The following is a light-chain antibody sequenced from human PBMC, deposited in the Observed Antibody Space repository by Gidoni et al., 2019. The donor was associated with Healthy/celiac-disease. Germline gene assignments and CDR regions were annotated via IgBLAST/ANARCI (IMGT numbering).Light chain of an antibody. CDR3: QSYDSSLSGSVV. CDR2: GHS. CDR1: SPNIGAGSD. Sequence: QSVLTPPPTVSGAPGQRVTLSCPGSSPNIGAGSDVHWYQQLPGTAPKLLLYGHSTRPSVVPDRFSASNSGTSASLAITGLQAEDEADYYCQSYDSSLSGSVVFGGGTKLTVL. V-gene: IGLV1-40*01. J-gene: IGLJ2*01.